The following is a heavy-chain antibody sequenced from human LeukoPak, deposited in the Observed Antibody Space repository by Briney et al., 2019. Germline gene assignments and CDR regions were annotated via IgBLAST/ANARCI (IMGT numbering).Heavy chain of an antibody. V-gene: IGHV1-8*03. CDR3: ARDPMGFWYFDL. D-gene: IGHD3-16*01. CDR2: LNPNSGNT. CDR1: GYTFTSFD. Sequence: ASVKVSCKASGYTFTSFDINWVRQATGQGLEWMGWLNPNSGNTGYAQKFQGRVTITRNTSMSTAYMELSGLRSEDTAVYYCARDPMGFWYFDLWGRGTLVTVSS. J-gene: IGHJ2*01.